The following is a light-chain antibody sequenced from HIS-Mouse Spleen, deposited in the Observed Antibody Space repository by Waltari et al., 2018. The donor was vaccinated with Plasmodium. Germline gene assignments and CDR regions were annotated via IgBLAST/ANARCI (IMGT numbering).Light chain of an antibody. CDR3: QTWGTGMGV. Sequence: QLVLTQSPSASASLGASVKLTCTLSIGHSRYAIAWHPQQPEKGPRYLMKLNSDGSHSKGDGIPDRFSGSSSGAERYLTISSLQSEDEADYYCQTWGTGMGVFGGGTKLTVL. J-gene: IGLJ2*01. CDR1: IGHSRYA. CDR2: LNSDGSH. V-gene: IGLV4-69*01.